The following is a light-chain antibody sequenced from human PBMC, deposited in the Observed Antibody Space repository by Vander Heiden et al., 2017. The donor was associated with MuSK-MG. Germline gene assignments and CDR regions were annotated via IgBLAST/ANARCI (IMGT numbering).Light chain of an antibody. CDR1: QSISSF. CDR2: KAS. V-gene: IGKV1-5*03. J-gene: IGKJ1*01. Sequence: DIQRTQAPSTVSASEGDRVTITCRASQSISSFLAWYQQKPGKAPTLLIYKASSLQSGVPSRFSGGGSGTEFTLSISSLQPDDFATYYCQQDNSYPLTFGQGTKVET. CDR3: QQDNSYPLT.